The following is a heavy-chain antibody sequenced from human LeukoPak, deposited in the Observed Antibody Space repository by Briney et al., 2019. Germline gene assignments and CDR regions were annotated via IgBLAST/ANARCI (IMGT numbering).Heavy chain of an antibody. CDR2: IYTSGST. D-gene: IGHD3-10*01. V-gene: IGHV4-61*02. J-gene: IGHJ4*02. Sequence: PSQTLSLTCTVSGGSISSGSYYWSWIRQPAGKGLEWIGRIYTSGSTNYNPSLKSRVTISVDTSKNQFSLKLSSVTAADTAVYYCARTEVGGSYDYWGQGTWSPSPQ. CDR1: GGSISSGSYY. CDR3: ARTEVGGSYDY.